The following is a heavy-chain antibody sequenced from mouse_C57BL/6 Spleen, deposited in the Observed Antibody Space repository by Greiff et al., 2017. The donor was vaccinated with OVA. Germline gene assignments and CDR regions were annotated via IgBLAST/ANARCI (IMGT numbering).Heavy chain of an antibody. CDR2: IDPSDSYT. CDR1: GYTFTSYW. D-gene: IGHD3-3*01. Sequence: QVQLQQPGAELVRPGTSVKLSCKASGYTFTSYWMHWVKQRPGQGLEWIGVIDPSDSYTNYNQKFKGKATLTVDTSSSTACMQLSSLTSEDSAVYYCAGDGDYWGQGTTLTVSS. V-gene: IGHV1-59*01. J-gene: IGHJ2*01. CDR3: AGDGDY.